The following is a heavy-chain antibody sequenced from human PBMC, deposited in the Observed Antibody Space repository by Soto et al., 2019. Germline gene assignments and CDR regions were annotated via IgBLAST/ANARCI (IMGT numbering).Heavy chain of an antibody. CDR3: ARDEWRFDDAFDI. CDR2: IWYDGSNK. V-gene: IGHV3-33*01. CDR1: GFTFSSYG. J-gene: IGHJ3*02. D-gene: IGHD2-15*01. Sequence: QVQLVESGGGVVQPGRSLRLSCAASGFTFSSYGMHWVRQAPGKGLEWVAVIWYDGSNKYYADSVKGRFTISRDNSKNTLYLQMNSLRAEDTAVYYCARDEWRFDDAFDIWGQGTMVTVSS.